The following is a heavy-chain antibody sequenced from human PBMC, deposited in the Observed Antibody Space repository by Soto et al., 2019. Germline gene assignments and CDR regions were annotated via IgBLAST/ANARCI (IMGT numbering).Heavy chain of an antibody. CDR2: IFYSGST. V-gene: IGHV4-59*01. Sequence: PSETLSLTCTVSGGSIRSYYWTWIRQPPGKGLEWLGYIFYSGSTFYNPSLKSRVTISVHTSKSQFSLQLTSVTAADTAVYYCARGAADTAMVDSWGQGTLVTVSS. J-gene: IGHJ4*02. CDR1: GGSIRSYY. D-gene: IGHD5-18*01. CDR3: ARGAADTAMVDS.